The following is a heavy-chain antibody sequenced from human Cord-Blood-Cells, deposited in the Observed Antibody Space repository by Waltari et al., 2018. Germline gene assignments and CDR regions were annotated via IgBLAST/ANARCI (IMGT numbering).Heavy chain of an antibody. Sequence: EVQLVETGGGLIQPGGSLRLSCAASGFTVSSNYMSWVRQAPGMGLEWVAVIYSGGSTYYADSGKGRFTISRDNSKNTLYLQMNSLRAEDTAVYYCARDSSSSFAFDIWGQGTMVTVSS. CDR3: ARDSSSSFAFDI. D-gene: IGHD6-6*01. V-gene: IGHV3-53*02. CDR2: IYSGGST. CDR1: GFTVSSNY. J-gene: IGHJ3*02.